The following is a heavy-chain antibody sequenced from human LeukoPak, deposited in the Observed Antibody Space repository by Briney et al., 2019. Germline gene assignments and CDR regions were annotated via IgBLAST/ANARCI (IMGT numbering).Heavy chain of an antibody. J-gene: IGHJ4*02. CDR2: IYYSGST. Sequence: SETLSLTCTVSGGSISSYYWSWVRQPPEKGLEWIGYIYYSGSTNYNPSLKSRVTISVDTSKNQFSLQLTSVTAADTAVYFCTRGGSNFDYWGQGTLATVSS. V-gene: IGHV4-59*01. CDR1: GGSISSYY. CDR3: TRGGSNFDY.